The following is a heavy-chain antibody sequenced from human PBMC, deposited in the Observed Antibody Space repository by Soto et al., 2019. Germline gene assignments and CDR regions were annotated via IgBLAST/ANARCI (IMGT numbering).Heavy chain of an antibody. J-gene: IGHJ4*02. CDR2: VNPNSGNT. Sequence: ASVKVSCKASGYTFTSYDINRVRQATGQGLEWMGWVNPNSGNTGYAQKFQGRVTMTRNTSISTAYMELSSLRSEDTAVYYCARERTVAGNDYWGQGTLVTVSS. CDR1: GYTFTSYD. V-gene: IGHV1-8*01. D-gene: IGHD6-19*01. CDR3: ARERTVAGNDY.